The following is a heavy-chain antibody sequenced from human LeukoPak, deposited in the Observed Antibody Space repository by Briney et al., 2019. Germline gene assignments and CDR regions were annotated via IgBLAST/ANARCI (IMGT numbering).Heavy chain of an antibody. J-gene: IGHJ4*02. D-gene: IGHD6-13*01. CDR3: ARVLSSSWYSEFDY. CDR1: GYTFTGYY. Sequence: ASVKVSCKASGYTFTGYYMHWVRQAPGQGLEWMGWINPNSSGTNYAQKLQGRVTMTTDTSTSTAYMELRSLRSDDTAVYYCARVLSSSWYSEFDYWGQGTLVTVSS. CDR2: INPNSSGT. V-gene: IGHV1-2*02.